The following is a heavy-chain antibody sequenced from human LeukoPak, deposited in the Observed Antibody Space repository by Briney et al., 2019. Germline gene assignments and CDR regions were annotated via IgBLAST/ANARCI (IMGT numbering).Heavy chain of an antibody. D-gene: IGHD3-22*01. Sequence: PGGSLRLSCAASGFTFSSYWMSWIRQPPGKGLEWIGEINHSGSTNYNPSLKSRVTISVDTSKNQFSLKLSFVTAADTAVYYCARGSTPYYYDSSGYYPTYYYYYMDVWGKGTTVTVSS. V-gene: IGHV4-34*01. CDR2: INHSGST. J-gene: IGHJ6*03. CDR3: ARGSTPYYYDSSGYYPTYYYYYMDV. CDR1: GFTFSSYW.